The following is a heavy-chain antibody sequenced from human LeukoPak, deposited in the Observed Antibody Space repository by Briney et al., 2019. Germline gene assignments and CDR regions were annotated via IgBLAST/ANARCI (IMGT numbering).Heavy chain of an antibody. V-gene: IGHV4-4*07. J-gene: IGHJ4*02. D-gene: IGHD6-13*01. CDR3: ARAGDSTSPLDY. CDR2: IYTSGST. Sequence: SETLSLTCTVSGGSFSSHYWNWIRQPAGKGLEWIGRIYTSGSTNYNPSPKSRVTMSVDTSKNQFSLKLNSVTAADTAVYYCARAGDSTSPLDYWGQGTLVTVSS. CDR1: GGSFSSHY.